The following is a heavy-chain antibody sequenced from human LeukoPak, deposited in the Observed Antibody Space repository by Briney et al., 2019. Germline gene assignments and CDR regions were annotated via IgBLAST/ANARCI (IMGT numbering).Heavy chain of an antibody. D-gene: IGHD3-10*01. J-gene: IGHJ4*02. CDR1: GFTFSGYA. V-gene: IGHV3-30*04. Sequence: GGSLRLSCGASGFTFSGYAMQWVRQAPGKGLEWVALISYDGSDKYYADSVKGRFTVSRDNSKNTLYLQMSSLRAEDTAVYYCAREQYYYGSGSYYALDYWGQGTLVTVSS. CDR3: AREQYYYGSGSYYALDY. CDR2: ISYDGSDK.